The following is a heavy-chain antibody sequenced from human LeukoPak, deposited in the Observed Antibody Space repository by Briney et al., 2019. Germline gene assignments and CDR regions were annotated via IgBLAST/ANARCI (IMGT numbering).Heavy chain of an antibody. CDR3: ARDKEMATIGRAFDI. V-gene: IGHV4-30-4*08. D-gene: IGHD5-24*01. CDR1: GGSISSGDYY. J-gene: IGHJ3*02. Sequence: PSETLSLTCTVSGGSISSGDYYWSWIRQPPGKGLEWIGYVYYSGSTYYNPSLKSRVTISVDTSKNQFSLKLSSVPAADTAVYYCARDKEMATIGRAFDIWGQGTMVTVSS. CDR2: VYYSGST.